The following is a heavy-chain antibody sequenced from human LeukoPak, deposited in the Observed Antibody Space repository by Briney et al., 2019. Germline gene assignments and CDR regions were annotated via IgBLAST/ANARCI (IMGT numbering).Heavy chain of an antibody. Sequence: GASVKVSCKASGYTFTSYGISWVRQAPGQGLEWMGWISAYNGNTNYAQKLQGRGTMTTDTSTSTAYMELRSLRSDDTAVYYCARDKRPYCSSTSCAGYNWFDPWGQGTLVTVSS. CDR2: ISAYNGNT. D-gene: IGHD2-2*01. V-gene: IGHV1-18*04. CDR1: GYTFTSYG. CDR3: ARDKRPYCSSTSCAGYNWFDP. J-gene: IGHJ5*02.